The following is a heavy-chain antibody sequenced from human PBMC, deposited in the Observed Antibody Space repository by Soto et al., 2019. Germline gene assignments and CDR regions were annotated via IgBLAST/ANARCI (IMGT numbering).Heavy chain of an antibody. Sequence: QITLKESGPTLVEPTEALALTCSFSGFSLTTSPKGVGWFRQPLGKALEWLVVIYWDDDKRYNPSLKNRITITKDTSKNEVALTMTDMEPKDTATYFCAHRLGGSGWNDGYFDFWGQGILVPVS. J-gene: IGHJ4*02. CDR3: AHRLGGSGWNDGYFDF. D-gene: IGHD1-1*01. CDR1: GFSLTTSPKG. V-gene: IGHV2-5*02. CDR2: IYWDDDK.